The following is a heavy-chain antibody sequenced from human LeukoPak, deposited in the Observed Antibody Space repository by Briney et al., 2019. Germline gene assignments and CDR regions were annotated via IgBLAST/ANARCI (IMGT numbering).Heavy chain of an antibody. Sequence: SETLSLTCTVSGGSISSYYWSWIRQPPGKGLDWIGYIYYSGSTNYKPSLKSRVTISVDTSKNQFSLKLSSVTAADTAVYYCARVSTPGIQLRRWGPGPYYFDYWGQGTLVTVSS. J-gene: IGHJ4*02. V-gene: IGHV4-59*01. CDR2: IYYSGST. D-gene: IGHD5-18*01. CDR3: ARVSTPGIQLRRWGPGPYYFDY. CDR1: GGSISSYY.